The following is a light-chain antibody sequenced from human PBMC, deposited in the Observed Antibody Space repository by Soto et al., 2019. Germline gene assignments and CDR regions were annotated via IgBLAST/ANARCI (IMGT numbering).Light chain of an antibody. CDR1: QSVAGSY. V-gene: IGKV3-20*01. CDR3: QQYGSSSEIT. Sequence: EIVLTQSPGTLSLSPGERATLSCRASQSVAGSYLAWYQQKPGQAPRLLIYGASSRATGFPDRFSGSGSGTDFTLTMSGLEPEDSAVYYCQQYGSSSEITFGQGTRLEIK. J-gene: IGKJ5*01. CDR2: GAS.